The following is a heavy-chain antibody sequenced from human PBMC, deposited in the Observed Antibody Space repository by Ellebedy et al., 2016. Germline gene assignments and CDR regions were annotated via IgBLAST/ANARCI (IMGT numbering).Heavy chain of an antibody. CDR3: TTGRDWSKY. CDR1: GFTFSGFA. D-gene: IGHD3-9*01. J-gene: IGHJ4*02. CDR2: IKSYTDGGTT. Sequence: GESLKISCAASGFTFSGFAMSWVRQAPGKGLEWVGLIKSYTDGGTTAYAAPVEGRFTISRDDSKNTLYLEMNSLKIEDTAMFYCTTGRDWSKYWGQGTLVTVSS. V-gene: IGHV3-15*01.